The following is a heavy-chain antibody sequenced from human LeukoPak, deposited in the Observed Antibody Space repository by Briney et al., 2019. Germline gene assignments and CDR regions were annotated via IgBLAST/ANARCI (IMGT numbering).Heavy chain of an antibody. D-gene: IGHD1-26*01. CDR3: ARDLSGSYYFNC. CDR2: INPNSGGT. Sequence: ASVKVSCKASGGTFSSYAISWVRQAPGQGLEWMGWINPNSGGTNYAQKFQGRVTMTRDTSISTAYMELSRLRSDDTAVYYCARDLSGSYYFNCWGQGTLVTVSS. CDR1: GGTFSSYA. V-gene: IGHV1-2*02. J-gene: IGHJ4*02.